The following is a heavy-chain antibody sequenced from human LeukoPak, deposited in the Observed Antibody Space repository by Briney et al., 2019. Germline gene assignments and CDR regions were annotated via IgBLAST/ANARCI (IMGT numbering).Heavy chain of an antibody. CDR3: AKDIKPHYGSGSYPNDY. D-gene: IGHD3-10*01. CDR2: ISGSGGST. Sequence: GGSLRLSCAASGFTFSSYAMSWVRQAPGKGLEWVSAISGSGGSTYYADSVKGRFTISRDNSKNTLYLQMNSLRAEDTAVYYCAKDIKPHYGSGSYPNDYWGQGTLVTVSS. J-gene: IGHJ4*02. V-gene: IGHV3-23*01. CDR1: GFTFSSYA.